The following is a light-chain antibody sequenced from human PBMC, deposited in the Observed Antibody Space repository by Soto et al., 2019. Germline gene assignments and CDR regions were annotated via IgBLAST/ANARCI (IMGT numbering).Light chain of an antibody. CDR1: TANIGRST. CDR2: GNT. V-gene: IGLV1-44*01. Sequence: QSVVTQPPSASGTPGQWVTISCSGTTANIGRSTVSWYQQFPGAAPKLLIYGNTQRPLGVPVRFSGSKSDTSASLAISGLQSEDEADYYCATWNDGIFVFGIGTKVTVL. CDR3: ATWNDGIFV. J-gene: IGLJ1*01.